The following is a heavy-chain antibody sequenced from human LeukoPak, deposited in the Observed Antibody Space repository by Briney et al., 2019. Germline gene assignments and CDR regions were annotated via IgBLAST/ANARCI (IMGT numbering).Heavy chain of an antibody. CDR1: GGFISRYY. V-gene: IGHV4-59*07. CDR2: IYYSGST. J-gene: IGHJ4*02. D-gene: IGHD6-19*01. Sequence: PSDTLSLTCTVSGGFISRYYWSWIRQPPAKGLEWIGYIYYSGSTNYNPSLKSRVTISVDTSKDQFSLKLSSVTAADTAVYYCARRSQQWLAFDYWGQGTLVTVSS. CDR3: ARRSQQWLAFDY.